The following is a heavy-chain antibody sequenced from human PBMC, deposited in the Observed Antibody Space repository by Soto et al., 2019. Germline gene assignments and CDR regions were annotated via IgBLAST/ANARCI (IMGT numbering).Heavy chain of an antibody. D-gene: IGHD2-15*01. CDR3: ARSCSGGSCHSAY. CDR2: ISPFTGDT. Sequence: SVKVSCKASGYTFINYGINWVREAPGQGLEWMGWISPFTGDTHYTQSLQGRVTMTTDTSTSTAYMELRSLRSADTAVYYCARSCSGGSCHSAYWGQGTLVTVSS. V-gene: IGHV1-18*04. J-gene: IGHJ4*02. CDR1: GYTFINYG.